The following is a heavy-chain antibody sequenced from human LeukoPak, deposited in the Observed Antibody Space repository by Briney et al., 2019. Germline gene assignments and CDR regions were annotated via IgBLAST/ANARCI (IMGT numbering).Heavy chain of an antibody. D-gene: IGHD3-16*01. CDR2: INQDGSEN. CDR3: ARSNWGSSTNS. Sequence: GGSLRLSCAASGFTFNDYWMSWVRQAPGRGLEWVANINQDGSENYYVDSMKGRFTSSRDNAKNSVYLQMNSLRVEDTAVYYCARSNWGSSTNSWGQGTLVIVSS. V-gene: IGHV3-7*01. CDR1: GFTFNDYW. J-gene: IGHJ4*02.